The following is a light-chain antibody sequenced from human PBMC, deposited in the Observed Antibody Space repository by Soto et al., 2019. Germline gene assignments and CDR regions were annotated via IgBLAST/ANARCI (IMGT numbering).Light chain of an antibody. Sequence: EIVLTQSPGTLSLSPGERATLSCRASQSVSNNDLVWYQQKPGQAPRLLIYGTSSRATGIPDRFSGSGSGTDFTLSISRLEPQDFAVYFCQHYGSSSWMFGRGTKVEIK. J-gene: IGKJ1*01. CDR2: GTS. CDR1: QSVSNND. CDR3: QHYGSSSWM. V-gene: IGKV3-20*01.